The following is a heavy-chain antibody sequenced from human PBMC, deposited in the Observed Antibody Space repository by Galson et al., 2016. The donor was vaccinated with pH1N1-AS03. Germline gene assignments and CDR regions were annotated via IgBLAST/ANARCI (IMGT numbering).Heavy chain of an antibody. CDR3: AKVMHGYGSSWSDVFDH. J-gene: IGHJ4*02. Sequence: SLRLSCAASGFTFTCAMSWVRQAPGRGLEEVTAIRGTGDNNFYEDSVSGRFTTSRDNSENTLYLQMNNLRSEDTAVYYCAKVMHGYGSSWSDVFDHWGQGTLVTVSS. CDR2: IRGTGDNN. D-gene: IGHD6-13*01. CDR1: GFTFTCA. V-gene: IGHV3-23*01.